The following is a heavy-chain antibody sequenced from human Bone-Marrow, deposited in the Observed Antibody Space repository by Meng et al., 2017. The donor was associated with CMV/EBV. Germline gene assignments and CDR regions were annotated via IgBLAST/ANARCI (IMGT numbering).Heavy chain of an antibody. CDR2: IYYSGST. D-gene: IGHD1-1*01. J-gene: IGHJ4*02. V-gene: IGHV4-30-4*02. CDR1: GGSISSGDYY. Sequence: SETLSLTCTVSGGSISSGDYYWSWIRQPPGKGLEWIGYIYYSGSTYYNPSLKSRVTISVDTSKNQFSLKLSSVTAADTAVYYCARDGSPNLPIDYWGQGTLVTVSS. CDR3: ARDGSPNLPIDY.